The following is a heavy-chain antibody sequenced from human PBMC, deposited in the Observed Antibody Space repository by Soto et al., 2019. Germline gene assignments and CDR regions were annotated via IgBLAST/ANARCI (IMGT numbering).Heavy chain of an antibody. CDR1: GFPFSSYW. D-gene: IGHD5-12*01. J-gene: IGHJ4*02. V-gene: IGHV3-7*04. CDR2: IKQDGTET. Sequence: PGGSLRLSCAASGFPFSSYWMSWVGQGPGKGLEWVATIKQDGTETYYLDSVKGRFTISRDNAKTSLYLQMNSLRAEDTAVYYCARGIGGYSVYVEPYYFDYWGQGTLVTVSS. CDR3: ARGIGGYSVYVEPYYFDY.